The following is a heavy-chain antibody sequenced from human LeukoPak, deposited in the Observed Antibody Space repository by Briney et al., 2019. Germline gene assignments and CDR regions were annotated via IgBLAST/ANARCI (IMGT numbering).Heavy chain of an antibody. J-gene: IGHJ4*02. V-gene: IGHV3-48*01. Sequence: GGSLRLSCAASGFTFSSYSMNWVRQAPGKGLEWVSYISSSSSTIYYADSVKGRFTISRDNAKNSLYLQMNSLRAEDTAVYYCATYRQVRLPFESWGQGTLVTVSS. CDR1: GFTFSSYS. CDR3: ATYRQVRLPFES. CDR2: ISSSSSTI. D-gene: IGHD5-18*01.